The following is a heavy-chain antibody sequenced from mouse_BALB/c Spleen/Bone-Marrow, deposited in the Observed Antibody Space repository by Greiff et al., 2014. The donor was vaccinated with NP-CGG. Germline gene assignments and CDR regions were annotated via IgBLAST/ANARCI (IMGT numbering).Heavy chain of an antibody. D-gene: IGHD1-1*01. CDR2: IPYSGST. CDR1: GYSITSGYS. CDR3: ARICCGSSYDY. Sequence: EVMLVESGPDLVKPSQSLSLTCTVTGYSITSGYSWHWNRQFPGNKLEWMGYIPYSGSTNYNPSLKSRISITRDTSKNQFFLQLNSVATEDTDSYYCARICCGSSYDYWGQGTTLTVSS. V-gene: IGHV3-1*02. J-gene: IGHJ2*01.